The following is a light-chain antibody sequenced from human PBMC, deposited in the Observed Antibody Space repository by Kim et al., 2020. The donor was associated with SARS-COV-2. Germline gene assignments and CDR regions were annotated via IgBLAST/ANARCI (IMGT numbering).Light chain of an antibody. V-gene: IGLV3-21*02. CDR1: NIGIKS. J-gene: IGLJ2*01. CDR3: QVWDSSSHILL. Sequence: ALGLTARIACGRDNIGIKSINWYQHMPGQAPVLVLYEDRVRPSGIPERFSGSNSGNTASLTISRVEAGDEALYYCQVWDSSSHILLFGGGTQLTVL. CDR2: EDR.